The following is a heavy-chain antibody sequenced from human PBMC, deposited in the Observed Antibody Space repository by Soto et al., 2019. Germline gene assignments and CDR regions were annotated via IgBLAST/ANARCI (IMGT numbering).Heavy chain of an antibody. CDR1: GFTFTSSA. J-gene: IGHJ4*02. D-gene: IGHD3-9*01. CDR3: AADSFHENDIFTGYYDFDY. Sequence: QMQLVQSGPEVKKPGTSVKVSCKASGFTFTSSAMQWVRQARGQRLEWIGWIVVGSGNTNYAQKFQERVTITRDMSTSTAYMELSSLRSEDTAVYYCAADSFHENDIFTGYYDFDYWCQGTLVTVSS. V-gene: IGHV1-58*02. CDR2: IVVGSGNT.